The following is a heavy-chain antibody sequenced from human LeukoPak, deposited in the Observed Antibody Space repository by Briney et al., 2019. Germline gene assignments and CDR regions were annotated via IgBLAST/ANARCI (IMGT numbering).Heavy chain of an antibody. V-gene: IGHV3-30*18. CDR1: GFTFSSYG. J-gene: IGHJ5*02. Sequence: GGSLGLSCAASGFTFSSYGMHWVRQAPGKGLEWVAVISYDGSNKYYADSVKGRFTISRDNSKNTLYLQNSLRAEDTAVYYCAKDQGEYYDILTGPPAFDPWGQGTLVTVSS. CDR2: ISYDGSNK. D-gene: IGHD3-9*01. CDR3: AKDQGEYYDILTGPPAFDP.